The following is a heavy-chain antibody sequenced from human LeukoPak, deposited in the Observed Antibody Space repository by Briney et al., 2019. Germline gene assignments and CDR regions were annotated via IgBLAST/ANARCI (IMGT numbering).Heavy chain of an antibody. CDR3: ARQSSDGSGSYYRWTYYYYGMDV. Sequence: GESLKISCKGSGYSFTSYWIGWVRQVPGKGLEWMGIIYPGDSDTRYSPSFQGQVTISADKSISTAYLQWSSLKASDTAMYYCARQSSDGSGSYYRWTYYYYGMDVWGQGTTVTVSS. D-gene: IGHD3-10*01. CDR2: IYPGDSDT. J-gene: IGHJ6*02. CDR1: GYSFTSYW. V-gene: IGHV5-51*01.